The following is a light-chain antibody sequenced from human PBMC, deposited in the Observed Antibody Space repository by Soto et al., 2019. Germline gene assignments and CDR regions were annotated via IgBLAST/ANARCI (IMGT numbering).Light chain of an antibody. CDR1: SSDVGGYNY. CDR2: DVS. CDR3: SSYTSSSTLWV. J-gene: IGLJ2*01. Sequence: QLVLTQPASVSGSPGQSITISCTGTSSDVGGYNYVSWYQQHPGKAPKLMIYDVSNRPSGVSNRFSGSKSGNTASLTISGLQAEDEADYYCSSYTSSSTLWVFGGGTQLTVL. V-gene: IGLV2-14*01.